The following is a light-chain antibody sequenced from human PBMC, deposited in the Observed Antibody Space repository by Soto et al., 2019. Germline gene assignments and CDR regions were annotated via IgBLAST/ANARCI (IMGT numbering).Light chain of an antibody. CDR1: QSVSSN. CDR3: QQYNNWPALT. Sequence: EIVMTQSPATLSVSPGERATLSCRASQSVSSNLAWYQHKPGQAPRLLIYGASTRATGIPARFSGSGSGTEFTLTISSLQSEEFAVYYCQQYNNWPALTFGGGTKVEIK. J-gene: IGKJ4*01. CDR2: GAS. V-gene: IGKV3D-15*01.